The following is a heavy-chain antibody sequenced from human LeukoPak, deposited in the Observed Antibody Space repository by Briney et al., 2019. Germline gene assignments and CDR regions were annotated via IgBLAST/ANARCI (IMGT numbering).Heavy chain of an antibody. V-gene: IGHV1-18*01. Sequence: ASVKVSCKASGYSFTSYGISWVRQAPGQGLEWMGWISAYSGNTNYAQKLQGRVTMTTDTSTSTAYMELRSLRSDDTAVYYCARIGCHDYCSSTSCYLYYFDYWGQGTLVTVSS. CDR1: GYSFTSYG. J-gene: IGHJ4*02. CDR2: ISAYSGNT. CDR3: ARIGCHDYCSSTSCYLYYFDY. D-gene: IGHD2-2*01.